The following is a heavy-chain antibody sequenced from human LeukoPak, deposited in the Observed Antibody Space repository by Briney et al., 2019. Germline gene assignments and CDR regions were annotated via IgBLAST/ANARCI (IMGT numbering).Heavy chain of an antibody. V-gene: IGHV5-51*01. Sequence: GESLKISCKGSGYSFTNYWIGWVRQMPGKGLEWMGIIYPGGSDTRYSPSFQGQVTISADKSISTAYLQWSSLKASDTAMYYCARRSYYDSSGSFDYWGQETLVTVSS. J-gene: IGHJ4*02. CDR3: ARRSYYDSSGSFDY. CDR1: GYSFTNYW. CDR2: IYPGGSDT. D-gene: IGHD3-22*01.